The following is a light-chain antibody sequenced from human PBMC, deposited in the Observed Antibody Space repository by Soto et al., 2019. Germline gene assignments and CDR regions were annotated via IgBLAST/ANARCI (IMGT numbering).Light chain of an antibody. Sequence: QSALTQPASVSGSPGQSIAISCTGTSTDIGDYNYVSWYQQHPGKAPKLMIYEVSHRPSGVSDRFSGAKSGNTASLTISGLQDEDEADYYCSSYTSDSTLVFGGGTKLTVL. CDR1: STDIGDYNY. CDR2: EVS. CDR3: SSYTSDSTLV. V-gene: IGLV2-14*01. J-gene: IGLJ3*02.